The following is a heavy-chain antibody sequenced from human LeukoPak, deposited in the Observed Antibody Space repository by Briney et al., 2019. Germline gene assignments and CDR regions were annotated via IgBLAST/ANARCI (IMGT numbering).Heavy chain of an antibody. CDR3: ARGYCRGGRCYYFDY. CDR2: IYPGDSDT. J-gene: IGHJ4*02. CDR1: GYSFATYW. D-gene: IGHD2-15*01. Sequence: HGESLKISCKGSGYSFATYWIGWVRQMPGKGLEWMGIIYPGDSDTRYSPSFQGQVTISADKSISTAYLQWSSLKASDTAMYYCARGYCRGGRCYYFDYWGQGTLVTVSS. V-gene: IGHV5-51*01.